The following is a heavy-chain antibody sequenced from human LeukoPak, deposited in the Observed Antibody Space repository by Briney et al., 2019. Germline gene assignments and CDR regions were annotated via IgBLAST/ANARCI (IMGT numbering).Heavy chain of an antibody. V-gene: IGHV3-30*02. Sequence: PGGSLRLSCAASGFIFTEYGMCWVRQAPGKGLEWVAFVRKDATEKKYADSVEGRFTISRDDSENTVYLKMNNLRVDDTAVYYCAKRSGPNSGPFDSWGQGTPVIVSS. J-gene: IGHJ4*02. CDR2: VRKDATEK. CDR1: GFIFTEYG. D-gene: IGHD1-1*01. CDR3: AKRSGPNSGPFDS.